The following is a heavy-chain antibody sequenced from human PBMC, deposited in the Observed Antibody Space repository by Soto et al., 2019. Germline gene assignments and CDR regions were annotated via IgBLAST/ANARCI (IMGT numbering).Heavy chain of an antibody. J-gene: IGHJ4*02. CDR1: GFTFRNYA. CDR3: AKDLRYDSTGYYFSTKFDQ. Sequence: PGGSLRLSCAASGFTFRNYAMSWVRQAPGKGLEWVSGVTGGGGSTYYADSVKGRFTVSRDNSKNTLYLQLNSLRAEDTAVYYCAKDLRYDSTGYYFSTKFDQWGQGTLVTVSS. V-gene: IGHV3-23*01. D-gene: IGHD3-22*01. CDR2: VTGGGGST.